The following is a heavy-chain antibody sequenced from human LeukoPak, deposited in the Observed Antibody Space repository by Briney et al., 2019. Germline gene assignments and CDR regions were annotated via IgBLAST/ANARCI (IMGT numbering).Heavy chain of an antibody. CDR2: INHSGST. Sequence: SETLSLTCAVYGGSFSGYYWSWIRQPPGKGLEWIGEINHSGSTNYNPSLKSRVTISVDTSKNQFSLKLSSVTAADTAVYYCARGHPPRDIVRKGLWFDPWGQGTLVTVSS. CDR1: GGSFSGYY. V-gene: IGHV4-34*01. J-gene: IGHJ5*02. CDR3: ARGHPPRDIVRKGLWFDP. D-gene: IGHD2-8*01.